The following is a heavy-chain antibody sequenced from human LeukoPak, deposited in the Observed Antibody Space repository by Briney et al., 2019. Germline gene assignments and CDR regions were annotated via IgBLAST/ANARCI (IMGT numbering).Heavy chain of an antibody. D-gene: IGHD3-22*01. CDR1: GFTFSSYA. V-gene: IGHV3-30-3*01. J-gene: IGHJ4*02. Sequence: GGSLRLSCAASGFTFSSYAMHWVRQAPGKGLEWVAVISYDGSNKYYADSVKGRFTTSRDNSKNTLYLQMNSLRAEDTAVYYCARSYYDSSGYYYAFDYWGQGTLVTVSS. CDR3: ARSYYDSSGYYYAFDY. CDR2: ISYDGSNK.